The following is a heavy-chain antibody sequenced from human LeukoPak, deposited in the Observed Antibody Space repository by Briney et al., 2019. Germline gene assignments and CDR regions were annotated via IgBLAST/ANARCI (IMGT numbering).Heavy chain of an antibody. J-gene: IGHJ4*02. Sequence: SSETLSLTCTVSGGSISSSSYYWGWIRQPPGKGLEWIGYIYYSGSTYYNPSLKSRVTISVDTSKNQFSLKLSSVTAADTAVYYCARELTGTAYFDYWGQGTLVTVSS. V-gene: IGHV4-31*03. CDR2: IYYSGST. D-gene: IGHD1-20*01. CDR1: GGSISSSSYY. CDR3: ARELTGTAYFDY.